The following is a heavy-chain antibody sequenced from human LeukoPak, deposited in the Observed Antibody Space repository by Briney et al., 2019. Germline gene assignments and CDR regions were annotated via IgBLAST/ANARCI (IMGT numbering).Heavy chain of an antibody. CDR1: GFTFSSYG. CDR3: AKDQWLVRGTFDY. Sequence: GGSLRLSCAASGFTFSSYGMHWVRQAPGKGLEWVAVIWYDGSNKYYADSVQGRFTISRDNSKSTLCLQMNSLRAEDTAVYYCAKDQWLVRGTFDYWGQGTLVTVSS. CDR2: IWYDGSNK. J-gene: IGHJ4*02. V-gene: IGHV3-33*06. D-gene: IGHD6-19*01.